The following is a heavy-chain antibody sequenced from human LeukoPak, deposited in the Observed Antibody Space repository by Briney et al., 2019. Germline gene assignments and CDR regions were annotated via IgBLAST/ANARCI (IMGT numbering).Heavy chain of an antibody. CDR2: TYGSGST. CDR3: ARAPGSSGFGLYFAY. Sequence: GGSLRLSRAASGFTFRSKYMSWVRQAPGRGLEWVSVTYGSGSTYYAHSVKGRFTISRDNSKNTLYLQMNSLRAEDTAVYYCARAPGSSGFGLYFAYWGQGTLVTVSS. V-gene: IGHV3-66*01. CDR1: GFTFRSKY. D-gene: IGHD3-22*01. J-gene: IGHJ4*02.